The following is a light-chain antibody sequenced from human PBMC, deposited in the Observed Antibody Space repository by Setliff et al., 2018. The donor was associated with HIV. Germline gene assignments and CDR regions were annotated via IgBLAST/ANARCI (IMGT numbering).Light chain of an antibody. V-gene: IGLV2-14*03. CDR3: CSYTSSLTYV. CDR1: SSDVGGYDF. J-gene: IGLJ1*01. CDR2: DVS. Sequence: QSALTQPASVSGSPGQSITISCIGTSSDVGGYDFVSWYQQRPGKAPKLIIFDVSERPSGVSHRFSGSKSGNTASPTISGLQTEDEADYYCCSYTSSLTYVFGTGTKVTVL.